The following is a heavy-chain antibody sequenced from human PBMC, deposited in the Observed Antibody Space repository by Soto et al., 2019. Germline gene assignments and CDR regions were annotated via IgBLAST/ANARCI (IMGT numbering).Heavy chain of an antibody. J-gene: IGHJ4*02. CDR2: IDPSDSYT. D-gene: IGHD6-19*01. CDR1: GHTFTTYW. CDR3: AIQHPLDSSAWYN. V-gene: IGHV5-10-1*01. Sequence: GESLKISCKGSGHTFTTYWIGWVRQMPGKGLEWMGRIDPSDSYTNYSPSFQGHVTISADKSISTAYLQWSSLKASDTAIYYCAIQHPLDSSAWYNWGQGTLVTVSS.